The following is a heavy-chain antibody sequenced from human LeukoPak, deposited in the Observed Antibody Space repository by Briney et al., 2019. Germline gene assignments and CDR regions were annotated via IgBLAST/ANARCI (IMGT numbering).Heavy chain of an antibody. D-gene: IGHD3-16*01. CDR1: GFTFSSYA. Sequence: GGSLRLSCAASGFTFSSYAMHWVRQAPGKGLEWVAVISYDGSNKYYADSVKGRFTISRDNSKNTLYLQMNSLRAEDTAVYYCARDGGRGNWFDPWGQGTLVTVSS. V-gene: IGHV3-30*04. CDR2: ISYDGSNK. CDR3: ARDGGRGNWFDP. J-gene: IGHJ5*02.